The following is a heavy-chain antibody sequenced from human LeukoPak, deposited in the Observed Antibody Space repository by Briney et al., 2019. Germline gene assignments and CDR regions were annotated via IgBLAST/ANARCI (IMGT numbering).Heavy chain of an antibody. V-gene: IGHV1-2*02. J-gene: IGHJ4*02. CDR3: TTGYSRWYYFDY. CDR2: INPNSGGT. CDR1: GYTFTGYY. D-gene: IGHD6-13*01. Sequence: ASVKVSCKASGYTFTGYYMHWVRQAPGQGLEWMGWINPNSGGTNYAQKFQGRVTMTRDTSISTAYMELSRLRSDDTAVYYCTTGYSRWYYFDYWGQGTLVTVSS.